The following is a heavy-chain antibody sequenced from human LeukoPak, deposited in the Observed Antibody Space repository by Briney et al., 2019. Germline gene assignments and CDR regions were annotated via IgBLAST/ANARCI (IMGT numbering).Heavy chain of an antibody. CDR1: GYTFTGYY. V-gene: IGHV1-2*04. CDR2: INPNSGGT. Sequence: ASVKVSCKASGYTFTGYYMHWVRQAPGQGLEWMGWINPNSGGTNYAQKFQGWVTMTRDTSISTAYMELSRLRSDDTAVYYCARDAPFYDSGGYYYPYYFDYWGQGTLVTVSS. D-gene: IGHD3-22*01. CDR3: ARDAPFYDSGGYYYPYYFDY. J-gene: IGHJ4*02.